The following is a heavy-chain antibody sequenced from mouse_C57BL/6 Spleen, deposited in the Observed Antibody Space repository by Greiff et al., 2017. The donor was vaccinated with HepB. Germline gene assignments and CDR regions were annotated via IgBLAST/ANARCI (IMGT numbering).Heavy chain of an antibody. CDR2: IDPSDSET. V-gene: IGHV1-52*01. J-gene: IGHJ2*01. D-gene: IGHD1-1*01. CDR1: GYTFTSYW. CDR3: ARRSSQYDFDY. Sequence: QVQLQQPGAELVRPGSSVKLSCKASGYTFTSYWMHWVKQRPIQGLEWIGNIDPSDSETHYNQKFKDKATLTVDKSSSTAYVQLSSLTSEDSAVYYCARRSSQYDFDYWGQGTTLTVSS.